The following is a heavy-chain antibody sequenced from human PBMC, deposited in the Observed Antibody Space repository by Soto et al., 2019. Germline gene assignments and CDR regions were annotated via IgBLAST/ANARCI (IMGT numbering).Heavy chain of an antibody. J-gene: IGHJ4*02. V-gene: IGHV3-21*02. CDR1: GFSCSDYS. CDR3: ARARGNDWYSDY. D-gene: IGHD2-21*02. Sequence: EVQLVESGGGLVRPGGSLRLSCTASGFSCSDYSFNWVRQAPGKGLEWVSSITHTGTNANYADSVKGRFTISKDSADNSLILQMTSLRAEDTAVYHCARARGNDWYSDYWGQGTLVTVSS. CDR2: ITHTGTNA.